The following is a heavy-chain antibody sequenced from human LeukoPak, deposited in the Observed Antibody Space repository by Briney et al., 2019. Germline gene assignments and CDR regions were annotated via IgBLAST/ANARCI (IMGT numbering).Heavy chain of an antibody. J-gene: IGHJ4*02. CDR2: INHSGST. V-gene: IGHV4-34*01. Sequence: SETLSLTCTVSGGSISSYYWSWIRQPPGKGLEWIGEINHSGSTNYNPSLKSRVTISVDTSKNQFSLKLSSVTAADTAVYYCARGQAPHLNCSSTSCPHSGVDYWGQGTLVTVSS. CDR3: ARGQAPHLNCSSTSCPHSGVDY. D-gene: IGHD2-2*01. CDR1: GGSISSYY.